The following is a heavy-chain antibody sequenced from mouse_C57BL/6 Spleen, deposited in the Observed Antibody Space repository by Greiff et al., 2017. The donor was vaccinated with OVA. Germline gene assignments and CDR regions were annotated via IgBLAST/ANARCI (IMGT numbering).Heavy chain of an antibody. CDR2: INPGSGGT. CDR3: ASLYDYDEGGGFAY. Sequence: QVQLQQSGAELVRPGTSVKVSCKASGYAFTNYLIEWVKQRPGQGLEWIGVINPGSGGTNYNEKFKGKATLTADKSSSTAYMQLSSLTSEDSAVYFCASLYDYDEGGGFAYWGQGTTLTVSS. V-gene: IGHV1-54*01. J-gene: IGHJ2*01. CDR1: GYAFTNYL. D-gene: IGHD2-4*01.